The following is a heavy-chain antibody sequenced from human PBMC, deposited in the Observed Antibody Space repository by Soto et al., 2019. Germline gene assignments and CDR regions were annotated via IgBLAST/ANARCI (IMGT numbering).Heavy chain of an antibody. V-gene: IGHV3-33*01. Sequence: QPGGSLRLSCAASGFTFSSYGMHWVRQAPGKGLEWVAVIWYDGSNKYYADSVKGRFTISRDNSKNTLYLQMNSLRAEDTAVYYCAREYNAIAVAETAYYYGMDVWGRGTTVTVSS. CDR2: IWYDGSNK. CDR1: GFTFSSYG. CDR3: AREYNAIAVAETAYYYGMDV. J-gene: IGHJ6*02. D-gene: IGHD6-19*01.